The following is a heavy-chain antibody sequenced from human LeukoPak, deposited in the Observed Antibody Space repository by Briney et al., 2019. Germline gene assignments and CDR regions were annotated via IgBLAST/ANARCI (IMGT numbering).Heavy chain of an antibody. CDR3: VKEGFGNYYSAYFDC. D-gene: IGHD1-26*01. CDR2: ISYEASTT. V-gene: IGHV3-30*18. CDR1: GFTFNDYG. J-gene: IGHJ4*02. Sequence: SLRLSCAASGFTFNDYGMQWVRQAPGKGLEWVAVISYEASTTYYADSVKGRFTISRDNSKSTLILQMNGLRSEDTAVYYCVKEGFGNYYSAYFDCWGQGTLVTVSS.